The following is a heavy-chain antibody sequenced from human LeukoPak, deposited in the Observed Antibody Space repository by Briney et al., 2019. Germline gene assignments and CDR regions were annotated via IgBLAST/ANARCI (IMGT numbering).Heavy chain of an antibody. D-gene: IGHD2-2*01. CDR2: ISYSGSA. V-gene: IGHV4-59*01. CDR1: GGSISTYY. CDR3: ARVPYCSSTSCYGIFDY. Sequence: KPSETLSLTCTVSGGSISTYYWSWIRQPPGKGLEWIGYISYSGSANYNPSLKSRVTISVDTSKIQFSLKLSSVTAADTAVYYCARVPYCSSTSCYGIFDYWSQGTLVTVSS. J-gene: IGHJ4*02.